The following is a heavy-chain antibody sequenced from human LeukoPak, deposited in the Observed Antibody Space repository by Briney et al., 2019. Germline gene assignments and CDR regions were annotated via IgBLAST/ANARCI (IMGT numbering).Heavy chain of an antibody. J-gene: IGHJ4*02. CDR1: GGSISSSSYY. CDR2: IYHSGST. CDR3: ARGSRKVKQLWDY. V-gene: IGHV4-39*07. D-gene: IGHD5-18*01. Sequence: PSETLSLTCTVSGGSISSSSYYWGWIRQPPGKGLEWIGSIYHSGSTYYNPSLKSRVTIAVETSKNQFSLKLSSVTAADTAVYYCARGSRKVKQLWDYWGQGTLVTVSS.